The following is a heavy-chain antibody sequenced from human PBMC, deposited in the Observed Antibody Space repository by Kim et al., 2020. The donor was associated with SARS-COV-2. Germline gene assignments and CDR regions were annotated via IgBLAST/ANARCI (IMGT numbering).Heavy chain of an antibody. CDR3: ARGRVAAD. Sequence: SETLSLTCAVYGGSFSGYYWSWIRQPPGKGLEWIGEINHSGSTNYNPSLKSRVTISVDTSKNQFSLKLSSVTAADTAVYYCARGRVAADWGQVTLVTVSS. V-gene: IGHV4-34*01. CDR2: INHSGST. J-gene: IGHJ4*02. D-gene: IGHD6-13*01. CDR1: GGSFSGYY.